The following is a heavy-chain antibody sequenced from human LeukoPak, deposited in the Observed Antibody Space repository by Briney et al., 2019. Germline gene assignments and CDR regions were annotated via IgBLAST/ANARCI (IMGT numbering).Heavy chain of an antibody. V-gene: IGHV4-30-4*08. Sequence: SQTLSLTCTVSGGSISSGDYYWSWIRQPPGKGLEWIGYIYYSGSTYYNPSLKSRVTISVDTSKNQFSLKLSSVTAADTAVYYCARDSSSSNYYNWFDPWGQGTLLSVSS. J-gene: IGHJ5*02. CDR1: GGSISSGDYY. CDR3: ARDSSSSNYYNWFDP. CDR2: IYYSGST. D-gene: IGHD6-6*01.